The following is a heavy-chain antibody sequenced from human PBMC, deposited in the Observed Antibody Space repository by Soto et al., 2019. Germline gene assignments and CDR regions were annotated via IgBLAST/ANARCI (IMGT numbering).Heavy chain of an antibody. D-gene: IGHD5-18*01. J-gene: IGHJ4*02. V-gene: IGHV3-48*02. CDR3: ASHRGYSYGFQDY. CDR1: GFTFSSYS. CDR2: ISSSSTI. Sequence: GGSLRLSCAASGFTFSSYSMNWVRQAPGKGLEWVSYISSSSTIYYADSVKGRFTISRDNAKNSLYLQMNSLRDEDTAVYYCASHRGYSYGFQDYWGQGTLVTVSS.